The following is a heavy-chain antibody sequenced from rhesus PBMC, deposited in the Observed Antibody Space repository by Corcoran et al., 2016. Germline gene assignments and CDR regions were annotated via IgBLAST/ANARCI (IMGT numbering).Heavy chain of an antibody. V-gene: IGHV4-122*02. Sequence: QVQLQESGPGLVKPSETLSLTCAVSGGSINSSYYSWSWIRQDPGKGREWVGYISYSGSTSSNPSLKGRVTIARDTSKNQFSLKLSSVTAADTAVYYCARDSSGWYSSYYFDYWGQGVLVTVSS. D-gene: IGHD6-31*01. CDR2: ISYSGST. CDR3: ARDSSGWYSSYYFDY. CDR1: GGSINSSYYS. J-gene: IGHJ4*01.